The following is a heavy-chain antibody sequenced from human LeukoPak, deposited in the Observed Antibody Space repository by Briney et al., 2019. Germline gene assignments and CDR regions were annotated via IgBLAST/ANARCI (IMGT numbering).Heavy chain of an antibody. Sequence: GGSLRLSCAASGFTFSSYWMTWVRQTPGKGLEWVANIKQDGSEEYYVDSVKGRFIISRDNAKNSLNLQMNSLRAEATALYYCARDSPERGYSYGPLDNYFDYWGQGTLVTVSS. CDR3: ARDSPERGYSYGPLDNYFDY. J-gene: IGHJ4*02. CDR1: GFTFSSYW. CDR2: IKQDGSEE. V-gene: IGHV3-7*01. D-gene: IGHD5-18*01.